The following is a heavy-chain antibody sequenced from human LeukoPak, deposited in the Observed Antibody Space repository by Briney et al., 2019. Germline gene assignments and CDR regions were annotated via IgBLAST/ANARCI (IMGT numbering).Heavy chain of an antibody. Sequence: GGSLRLSCAASGFTFSTFAMVWVRQPPGKGLEWVSSIFPSGGEIHYADSVRGRFTISRDNSKSTLSLQMNSLGAEDTAIYYCATYRQVLLPFESWGQGTLVTVSS. CDR3: ATYRQVLLPFES. J-gene: IGHJ4*02. CDR2: IFPSGGEI. V-gene: IGHV3-23*01. CDR1: GFTFSTFA. D-gene: IGHD2-8*02.